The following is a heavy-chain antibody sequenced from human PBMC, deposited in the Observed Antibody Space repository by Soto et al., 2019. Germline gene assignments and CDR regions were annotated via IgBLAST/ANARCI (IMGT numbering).Heavy chain of an antibody. CDR2: IGGGGDT. CDR1: GFAFSSYS. D-gene: IGHD2-2*01. Sequence: PGGSLRLSCAASGFAFSSYSMAWVRQTPEKGLQWVSAIGGGGDTHYADSVEGRFTISRDISKNILYLQMNSLRVEDTATYYCAFFSCLHALRNRHSFWAQGSLDPGSA. CDR3: AFFSCLHALRNRHSF. V-gene: IGHV3-23*01. J-gene: IGHJ4*02.